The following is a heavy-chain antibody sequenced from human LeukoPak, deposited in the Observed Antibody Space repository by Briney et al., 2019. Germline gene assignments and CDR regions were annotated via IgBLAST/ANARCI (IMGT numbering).Heavy chain of an antibody. D-gene: IGHD4-17*01. CDR2: MNPNSGNT. J-gene: IGHJ4*02. V-gene: IGHV1-8*03. Sequence: ASVKVSCKASGYTFTSYDINWVRQATGQGLEWMGWMNPNSGNTGYAQKFQGRVTITRSTSISTAYMELSSLRSEDTAVYYRARRNYGDYLGDDYWGQGTLVTVSS. CDR3: ARRNYGDYLGDDY. CDR1: GYTFTSYD.